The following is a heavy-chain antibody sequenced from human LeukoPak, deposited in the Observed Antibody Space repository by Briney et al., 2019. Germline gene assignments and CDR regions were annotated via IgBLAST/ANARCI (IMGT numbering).Heavy chain of an antibody. Sequence: ASVKVSCKASGYTFTSYGISWVRQAPGQGLEWMGWISAYNGNTNYAQKLQGRVTTTTDTSTSTAHMELRSLRSDDTAVYYCARDLPYYYDSSGYYRPSLGYWGQGTLVTVSS. CDR1: GYTFTSYG. D-gene: IGHD3-22*01. V-gene: IGHV1-18*01. J-gene: IGHJ4*02. CDR3: ARDLPYYYDSSGYYRPSLGY. CDR2: ISAYNGNT.